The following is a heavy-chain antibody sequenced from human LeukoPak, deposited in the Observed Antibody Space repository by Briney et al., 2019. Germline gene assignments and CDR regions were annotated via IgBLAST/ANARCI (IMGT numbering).Heavy chain of an antibody. CDR3: ARDLSDYYDSSAGTDY. CDR1: GFTFASYA. Sequence: GGSLRLSCAASGFTFASYAMRWVRQAPGKGLEWVAVISYDGSNKYYADSVKGRFTISRDNSKNTLYLQMNSLRAEDTAVYYCARDLSDYYDSSAGTDYWGQGTLVTVSS. D-gene: IGHD3-22*01. J-gene: IGHJ4*02. CDR2: ISYDGSNK. V-gene: IGHV3-30-3*01.